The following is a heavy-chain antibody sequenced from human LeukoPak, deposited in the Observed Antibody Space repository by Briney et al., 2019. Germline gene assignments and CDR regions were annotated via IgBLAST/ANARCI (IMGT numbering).Heavy chain of an antibody. D-gene: IGHD6-19*01. J-gene: IGHJ4*02. Sequence: SSETLSLTCAVSGGSINTRTNYWGWIRQPPGKTLEWIGTIYYTGNTSYNPSLKSRLTISIDTSRNQFSLRLTSVTAADTALYFCARGVVVLNTKLGGWEYWGPRTLVTVSS. CDR2: IYYTGNT. CDR3: ARGVVVLNTKLGGWEY. V-gene: IGHV4-39*07. CDR1: GGSINTRTNY.